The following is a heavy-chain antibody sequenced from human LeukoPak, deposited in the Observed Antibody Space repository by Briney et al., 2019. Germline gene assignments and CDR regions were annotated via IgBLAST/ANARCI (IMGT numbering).Heavy chain of an antibody. V-gene: IGHV1-8*01. Sequence: ASVKVSCKASGYTFITYDINWVRQATGQGLEWMGWMNRNSGNTGYAQKFQGRVTMTRNTSISTAYLKLSSLRSEDTAVYYSARGRPGYSSSWYGDYWGQGTLVTVPS. J-gene: IGHJ4*02. D-gene: IGHD6-13*01. CDR2: MNRNSGNT. CDR3: ARGRPGYSSSWYGDY. CDR1: GYTFITYD.